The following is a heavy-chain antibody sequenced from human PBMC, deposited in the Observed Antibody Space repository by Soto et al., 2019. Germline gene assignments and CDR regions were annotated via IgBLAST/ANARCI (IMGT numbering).Heavy chain of an antibody. CDR2: IYYSGST. J-gene: IGHJ4*02. Sequence: SDTLSLTCTVSGGSISSGDYYWSWIRQPPGKGLEWIGYIYYSGSTYYNPSLKSRVTISVDTSKNQFSLKLSSVTAADTAVYYCAREAAFGSGSYYVDYWGQGTPVTVSS. D-gene: IGHD3-10*01. V-gene: IGHV4-30-4*02. CDR1: GGSISSGDYY. CDR3: AREAAFGSGSYYVDY.